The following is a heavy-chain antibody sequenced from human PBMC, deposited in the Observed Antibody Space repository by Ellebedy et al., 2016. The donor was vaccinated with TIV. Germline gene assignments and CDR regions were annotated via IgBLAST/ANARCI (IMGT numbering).Heavy chain of an antibody. D-gene: IGHD3-22*01. CDR3: ARDTYYYESSGFRRYWFDP. J-gene: IGHJ5*02. Sequence: MPSETLSLTCTVSGGSISSYYWSWVRQPPGKGLEWVGYLFYNGRANYNPSLKSRVTISVDTSKNQFSLKLSSVTAADTAVYYCARDTYYYESSGFRRYWFDPWGQGTLVTVTS. CDR1: GGSISSYY. V-gene: IGHV4-59*01. CDR2: LFYNGRA.